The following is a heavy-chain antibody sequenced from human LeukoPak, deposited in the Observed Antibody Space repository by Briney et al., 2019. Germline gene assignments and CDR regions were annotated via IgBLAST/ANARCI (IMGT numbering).Heavy chain of an antibody. D-gene: IGHD3-22*01. CDR3: ARDRYYDTSGQYYFDY. V-gene: IGHV3-7*04. J-gene: IGHJ4*02. Sequence: PGGSLRLSCAASGFTFSSYWMSWVRQAPGKGLEWVANIMQDGSEKYCVDSAKGRFTISRDNAKNSLYLQMNSLRAEDTAVYYCARDRYYDTSGQYYFDYWGQGTQVTVSS. CDR1: GFTFSSYW. CDR2: IMQDGSEK.